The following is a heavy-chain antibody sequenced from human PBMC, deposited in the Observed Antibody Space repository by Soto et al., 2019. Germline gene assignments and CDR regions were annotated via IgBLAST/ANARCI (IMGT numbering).Heavy chain of an antibody. CDR3: ARGGGYDFFDY. V-gene: IGHV4-30-2*06. CDR2: ISHLENT. Sequence: KTSETLSLTCTVSGSSISYGGFSWSWIRQSPGKGLEWIGYISHLENTYLHPSFKSRLTMSIDRTRNQFSLKLSSVTAADMAVYYCARGGGYDFFDYWGQGVLVTVSS. D-gene: IGHD5-12*01. CDR1: GSSISYGGFS. J-gene: IGHJ4*02.